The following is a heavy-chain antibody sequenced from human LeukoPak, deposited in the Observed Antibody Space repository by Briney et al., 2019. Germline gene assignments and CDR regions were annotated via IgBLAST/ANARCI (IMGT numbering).Heavy chain of an antibody. CDR2: ISSSSSYI. CDR1: GFTFSSYS. Sequence: GSLRLSCAASGFTFSSYSMNWVRLAPGKGLEWVSSISSSSSYIYYADSVKGRFTISRDNAKNSLYLQMNSLRAEDTAVYYCARDVSGWYRIDYWGQGTLVTVSS. J-gene: IGHJ4*02. D-gene: IGHD6-19*01. CDR3: ARDVSGWYRIDY. V-gene: IGHV3-21*01.